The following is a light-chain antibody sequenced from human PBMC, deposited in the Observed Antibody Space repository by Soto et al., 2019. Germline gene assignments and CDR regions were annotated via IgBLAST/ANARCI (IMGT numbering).Light chain of an antibody. J-gene: IGKJ4*01. V-gene: IGKV3-11*01. CDR2: DAS. CDR1: QSVSSY. Sequence: EIVLAQSPASLSLSRGERATLSCRASQSVSSYLAWYQQKPGQAPRLLIYDASNRATGIPARFSGSGYETEFTLTISSLQSEDFAVYYCHQYNTWPLTFGGGTKVDIK. CDR3: HQYNTWPLT.